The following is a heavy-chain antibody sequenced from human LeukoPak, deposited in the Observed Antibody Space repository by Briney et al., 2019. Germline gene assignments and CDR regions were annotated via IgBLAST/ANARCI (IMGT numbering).Heavy chain of an antibody. CDR2: ISGYNGNT. V-gene: IGHV1-18*01. CDR1: GYTFTRYG. D-gene: IGHD2-15*01. CDR3: ARAEDLAVYYFDY. Sequence: ASVKVSCKASGYTFTRYGISWVRQAPGQGLEWMGWISGYNGNTSFAQKLQGRVTMTTDTPTSTAYMELRSLRSDDTAVYYCARAEDLAVYYFDYWGQGTLVTVSS. J-gene: IGHJ4*02.